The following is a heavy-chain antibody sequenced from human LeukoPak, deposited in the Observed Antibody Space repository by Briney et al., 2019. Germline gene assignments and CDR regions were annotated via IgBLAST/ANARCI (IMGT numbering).Heavy chain of an antibody. CDR3: ARGLAVTTRGSFDI. V-gene: IGHV3-7*03. J-gene: IGHJ3*02. D-gene: IGHD4-17*01. Sequence: PGGSLRLSCAASGFTFSRYWITWVRQAPGKGLEWVANIKQDESKKYYVDSVKGRFTISRDNAKNSLYLQMNSLRAEDTAVYYCARGLAVTTRGSFDIWGQGTMVTVSS. CDR2: IKQDESKK. CDR1: GFTFSRYW.